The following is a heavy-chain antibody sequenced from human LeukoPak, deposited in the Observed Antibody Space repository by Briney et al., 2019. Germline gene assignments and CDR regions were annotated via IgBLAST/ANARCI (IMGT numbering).Heavy chain of an antibody. Sequence: GGSLRLSCAASGFTFSSYSMNWVRQAPGKGLEWVSSISSSSSYIYYADSVKGRSTISRDNAKNSLYLQMNSLRAEDTAVYYCARAYYYDSSGSRTFEYWGQGTLVTVSS. J-gene: IGHJ4*02. V-gene: IGHV3-21*01. CDR2: ISSSSSYI. CDR3: ARAYYYDSSGSRTFEY. D-gene: IGHD3-22*01. CDR1: GFTFSSYS.